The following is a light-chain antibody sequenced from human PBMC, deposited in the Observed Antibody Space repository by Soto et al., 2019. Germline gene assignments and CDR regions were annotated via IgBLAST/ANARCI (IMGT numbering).Light chain of an antibody. CDR3: QQYNNWPPTRT. CDR1: QSVSSN. Sequence: EIVMTQSPATLSVSPGERATLSCRASQSVSSNLAWYQQKPGQAPRLLIYGASTRATGIPARFSGSGSGTEFTLTISSLQSEDFAFYYCQQYNNWPPTRTFGQGTKVEIK. J-gene: IGKJ1*01. CDR2: GAS. V-gene: IGKV3-15*01.